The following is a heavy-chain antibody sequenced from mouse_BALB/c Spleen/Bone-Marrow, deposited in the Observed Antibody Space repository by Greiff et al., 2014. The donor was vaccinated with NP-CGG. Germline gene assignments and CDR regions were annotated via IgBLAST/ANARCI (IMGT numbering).Heavy chain of an antibody. CDR2: IDTSDSYT. Sequence: QVQLQQSGAELVMPGASVKMSCKASGYTFTDYWMHWVKQRPGQGLEWIGAIDTSDSYTSYNQKFKGKATLTVDESSSTAYMQLSSLTSEDSAVYYGAKSDDRYDSFAYWGQGTLVTVSA. J-gene: IGHJ3*01. D-gene: IGHD2-14*01. V-gene: IGHV1-69*01. CDR1: GYTFTDYW. CDR3: AKSDDRYDSFAY.